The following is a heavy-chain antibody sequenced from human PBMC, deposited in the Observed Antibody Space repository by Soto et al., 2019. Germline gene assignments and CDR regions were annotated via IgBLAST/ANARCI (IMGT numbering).Heavy chain of an antibody. CDR1: GFTFSSYG. CDR3: ARNPYCSSTSCYRYYYYMDV. CDR2: IWYDGSNK. J-gene: IGHJ6*03. D-gene: IGHD2-2*01. V-gene: IGHV3-33*01. Sequence: GGSLRLSCAASGFTFSSYGMHWVRQAPGKGLEWVAVIWYDGSNKYYADSGKGRFTISRDNSKNTLYLQMNSLRAEDTAVYYCARNPYCSSTSCYRYYYYMDVWGKGTTVTVSS.